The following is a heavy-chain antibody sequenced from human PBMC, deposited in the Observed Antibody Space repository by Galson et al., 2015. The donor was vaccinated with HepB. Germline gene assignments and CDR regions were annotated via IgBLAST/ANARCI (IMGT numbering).Heavy chain of an antibody. Sequence: SLRLSCAASGFMFSGSAIHWVRQASGKGLEWVGRIRGKDNSYATAYAASVKGRFTISRDDSRNTAYLQMNSLKTEDTAVYYCTRYGDGDGFDIWGQGTMVTVSS. D-gene: IGHD4-17*01. J-gene: IGHJ3*02. CDR1: GFMFSGSA. V-gene: IGHV3-73*01. CDR2: IRGKDNSYAT. CDR3: TRYGDGDGFDI.